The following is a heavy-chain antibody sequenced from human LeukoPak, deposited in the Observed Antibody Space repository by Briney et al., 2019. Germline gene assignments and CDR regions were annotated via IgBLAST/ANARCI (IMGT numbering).Heavy chain of an antibody. V-gene: IGHV5-51*01. CDR1: GYGFPTYW. J-gene: IGHJ4*02. CDR3: ARRIAVAGTAADFDY. Sequence: GESLKISCRGSGYGFPTYWIGWVRQMPGKGLEWMGSIYPADSDTRYNPSFKGQVTISADRSISTASLHWSSLKASDTAMYYCARRIAVAGTAADFDYWGQGTLVTVSS. CDR2: IYPADSDT. D-gene: IGHD6-19*01.